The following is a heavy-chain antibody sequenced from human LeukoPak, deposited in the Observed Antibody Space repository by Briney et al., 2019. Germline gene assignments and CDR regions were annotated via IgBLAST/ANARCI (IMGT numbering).Heavy chain of an antibody. CDR2: IYYSGST. Sequence: SETLSLTCTVSGGSISSSSYYWGWIRQPPGKGLEWIGYIYYSGSTNYNPSLKSRVTISVGTSKNQFSLKLSSVTAADTAVYYCARGVSYLEYDFWSGYYVFDYWGQGTLVTVSS. D-gene: IGHD3-3*01. J-gene: IGHJ4*02. CDR1: GGSISSSSYY. CDR3: ARGVSYLEYDFWSGYYVFDY. V-gene: IGHV4-61*05.